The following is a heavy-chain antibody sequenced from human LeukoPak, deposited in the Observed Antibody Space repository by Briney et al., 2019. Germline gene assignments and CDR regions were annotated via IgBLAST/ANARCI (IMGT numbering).Heavy chain of an antibody. D-gene: IGHD6-13*01. Sequence: SETLSLTCTVSGGSISSSGYFWGWIRQPPGKGLEWIGSIYYSGSTYYNPSLKSRVTISVDTSKNQFSLKLSSVTAADTAVYYCVSLVSGAIAGWGVQHWGQGTLVIVSS. CDR2: IYYSGST. CDR1: GGSISSSGYF. J-gene: IGHJ1*01. CDR3: VSLVSGAIAGWGVQH. V-gene: IGHV4-39*01.